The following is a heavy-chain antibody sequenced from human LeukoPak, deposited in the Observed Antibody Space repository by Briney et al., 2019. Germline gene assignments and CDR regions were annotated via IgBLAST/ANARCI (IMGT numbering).Heavy chain of an antibody. CDR2: IWYDGSNK. Sequence: GGSLRLSCAASGFTFSSFGMHWVRQAPGKGLEWVAVIWYDGSNKYYADSMKGRFTISKDNSKNTLSLQMNSLRAEDTAVYYCARRRDGYNFYYYYGMDVWGQGTTVTVSS. CDR1: GFTFSSFG. D-gene: IGHD5-24*01. J-gene: IGHJ6*02. CDR3: ARRRDGYNFYYYYGMDV. V-gene: IGHV3-33*01.